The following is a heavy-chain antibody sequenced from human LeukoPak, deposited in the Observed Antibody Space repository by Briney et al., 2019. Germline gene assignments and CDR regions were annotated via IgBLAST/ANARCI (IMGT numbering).Heavy chain of an antibody. J-gene: IGHJ4*02. CDR1: GGSIGSYY. V-gene: IGHV4-34*01. CDR2: INHSGST. Sequence: PSETLSLTCTVSGGSIGSYYWSWIRQPPGKGLEWIGEINHSGSTNYNPSLKSRVSISVDTSKNQFSLKLSSVTAADTAVYYCARGSLHYYYDSSGYFDYWGQGTLVTVSS. CDR3: ARGSLHYYYDSSGYFDY. D-gene: IGHD3-22*01.